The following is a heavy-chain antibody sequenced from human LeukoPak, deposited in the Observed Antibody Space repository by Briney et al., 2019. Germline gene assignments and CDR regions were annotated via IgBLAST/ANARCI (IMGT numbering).Heavy chain of an antibody. J-gene: IGHJ4*02. D-gene: IGHD3-10*01. CDR3: ARDLYGSGSYDY. Sequence: GGSLRLSCAASGFTFTSYWMTWVRQAPGKGLEWVANIKQDGSEKLYVDSVKGRFTISRDNAKNSLYLQMNSLRAEDTAVYYCARDLYGSGSYDYWGQGTLVTVSS. V-gene: IGHV3-7*04. CDR2: IKQDGSEK. CDR1: GFTFTSYW.